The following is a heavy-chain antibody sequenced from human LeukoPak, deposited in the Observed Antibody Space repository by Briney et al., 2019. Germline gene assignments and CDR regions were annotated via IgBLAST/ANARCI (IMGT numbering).Heavy chain of an antibody. J-gene: IGHJ4*02. D-gene: IGHD5-12*01. V-gene: IGHV3-66*01. CDR2: IYSGSST. Sequence: PGGSLRLSCAASGLTFSSNYMSWVRQAPGKGLEWVSLIYSGSSTYYADSVKGRFTIIRDKSKNTLYLQMSSLRVEDTAVYYCAMGAIVATIDYWGQGALVTVSS. CDR3: AMGAIVATIDY. CDR1: GLTFSSNY.